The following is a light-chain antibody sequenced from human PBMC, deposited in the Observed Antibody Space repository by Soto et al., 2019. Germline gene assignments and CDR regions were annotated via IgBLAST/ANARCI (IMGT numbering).Light chain of an antibody. CDR1: QSVSSS. Sequence: ENVLTQSPGTLSLSPGDRATLSCRARQSVSSSLAWYQQKPGQAPRLLIYDASNRATGIPARFSGSGSGTDFTLTISSLEPEDFAVYYCQQRTNWPITFGQGTRLEIK. J-gene: IGKJ5*01. CDR3: QQRTNWPIT. V-gene: IGKV3-11*01. CDR2: DAS.